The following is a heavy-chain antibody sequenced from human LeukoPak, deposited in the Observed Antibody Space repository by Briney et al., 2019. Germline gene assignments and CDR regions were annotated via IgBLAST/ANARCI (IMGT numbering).Heavy chain of an antibody. Sequence: GGSLRLSCAASGFTFSDYYMGWIRQAPGKGLECVSYITNSGTTIYYANSVKGRFTISRDNAKNSLNLQMNSLRAEDTAVYYCARSRRARHCPDFEYWGQGTLVTVSS. V-gene: IGHV3-11*04. J-gene: IGHJ4*02. CDR2: ITNSGTTI. CDR3: ARSRRARHCPDFEY. CDR1: GFTFSDYY.